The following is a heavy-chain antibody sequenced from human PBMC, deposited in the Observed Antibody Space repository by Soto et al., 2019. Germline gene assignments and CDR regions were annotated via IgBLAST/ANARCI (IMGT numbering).Heavy chain of an antibody. CDR2: ISSSGSTI. J-gene: IGHJ4*02. CDR3: AREFGDYIWGSYRSYFDY. Sequence: GGSLRLSCAASGFTFSDYYMSWIRQAPGKGLEWVSYISSSGSTIYYADSVKGRFTISRDNAKNSLYLQMNSLRAEDTAVYYCAREFGDYIWGSYRSYFDYWGQGTLVTVSS. CDR1: GFTFSDYY. D-gene: IGHD3-16*02. V-gene: IGHV3-11*01.